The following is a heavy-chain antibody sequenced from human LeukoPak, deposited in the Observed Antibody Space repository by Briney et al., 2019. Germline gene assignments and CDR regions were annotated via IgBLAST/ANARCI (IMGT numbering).Heavy chain of an antibody. CDR2: IYYSGST. J-gene: IGHJ4*02. CDR3: ARHAPNVYGDTLDY. Sequence: SETLSLTCTVSGGSISSGGYYWSWIRQPPGKGLEWIGYIYYSGSTNYNPSLKSRVTISVDTSKNQFSLKLSSVTAADTAVYYCARHAPNVYGDTLDYWGQGTLVTVSS. V-gene: IGHV4-61*08. CDR1: GGSISSGGYY. D-gene: IGHD4-17*01.